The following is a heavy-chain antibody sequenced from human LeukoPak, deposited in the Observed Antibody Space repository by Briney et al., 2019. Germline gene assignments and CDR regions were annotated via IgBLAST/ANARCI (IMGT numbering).Heavy chain of an antibody. CDR3: ARAAYSSSWSAFDP. CDR1: GYTFTGYY. D-gene: IGHD6-13*01. Sequence: ASVKVSCKASGYTFTGYYIHWVRQAPGQGLEWMGWINPNSGGTNYAQKFQGRVTMTRDTSISTAYMELSRLRSDDTAVYYCARAAYSSSWSAFDPWGQGTLVTVSS. J-gene: IGHJ5*02. CDR2: INPNSGGT. V-gene: IGHV1-2*02.